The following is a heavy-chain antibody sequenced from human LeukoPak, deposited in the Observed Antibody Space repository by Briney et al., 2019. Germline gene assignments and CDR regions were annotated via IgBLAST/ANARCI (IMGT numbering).Heavy chain of an antibody. CDR2: VYTSGTT. CDR1: GGSISGYY. D-gene: IGHD6-19*01. J-gene: IGHJ4*02. Sequence: PSETLSLTCTVSGGSISGYYWNWIRQPAGKGLEWIGRVYTSGTTNYNPSLKSRITMSVDTSKNQFSLRLISVTAADTAVYYCARSTGWSSDLFDYWGQGALVTVSS. CDR3: ARSTGWSSDLFDY. V-gene: IGHV4-4*07.